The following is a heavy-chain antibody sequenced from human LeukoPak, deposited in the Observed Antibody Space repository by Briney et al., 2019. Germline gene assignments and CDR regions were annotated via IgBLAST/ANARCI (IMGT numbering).Heavy chain of an antibody. CDR2: INPNSGGT. V-gene: IGHV1-2*02. J-gene: IGHJ4*02. CDR1: GYTFIGCY. Sequence: ASVKVSCKASGYTFIGCYIHWVRQAPGQGLEWMGWINPNSGGTNYEEKFQGRVTMTRDTSISTAYMGLSRLRSDDTAVYYCARDASPFDYWGQGTLVTVSS. CDR3: ARDASPFDY.